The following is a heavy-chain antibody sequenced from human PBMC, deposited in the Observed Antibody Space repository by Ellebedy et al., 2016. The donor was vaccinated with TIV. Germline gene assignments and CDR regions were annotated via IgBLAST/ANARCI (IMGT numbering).Heavy chain of an antibody. D-gene: IGHD3-10*01. CDR1: GFTFSSYW. CDR2: IKQDGSEK. J-gene: IGHJ2*01. CDR3: ARVEDSGTYYNPGGGWYFDL. V-gene: IGHV3-7*03. Sequence: GESLKISCAASGFTFSSYWMSWVRQAPGKGLEWVANIKQDGSEKYYVDSVKGRFTISRDNAKNSLYLQMNSLRAEDTALYYCARVEDSGTYYNPGGGWYFDLWGRGTLVTVSS.